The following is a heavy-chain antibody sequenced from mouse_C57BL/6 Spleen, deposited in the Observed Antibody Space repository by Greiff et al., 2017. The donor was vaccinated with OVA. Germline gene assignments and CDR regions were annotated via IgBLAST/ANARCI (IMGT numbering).Heavy chain of an antibody. J-gene: IGHJ1*03. CDR3: ARQTTVVAHWYFDV. Sequence: VQLQESGAELARPGASVKMSCKASGYTFTSYTMHWVKQRPGQGLEWIGYINPSSGYTKYNQKFKDKATLTADKSSSTAYMQLSSLTSEDSAVYYCARQTTVVAHWYFDVWGTGTTVTVSS. V-gene: IGHV1-4*01. CDR1: GYTFTSYT. D-gene: IGHD1-1*01. CDR2: INPSSGYT.